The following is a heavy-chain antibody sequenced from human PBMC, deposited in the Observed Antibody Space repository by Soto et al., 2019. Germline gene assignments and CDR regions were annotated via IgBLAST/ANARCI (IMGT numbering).Heavy chain of an antibody. CDR2: IYYSEST. D-gene: IGHD3-16*01. CDR1: GGSISSSSYY. Sequence: SETLSLTCTVSGGSISSSSYYWGWIRQPPGKGLEWIGSIYYSESTYYNPSLKSRVTISVDTSKNQFSLKLSSVTAADTAVYYCARQGVLRVGEYYYYGMDVWGQGTTVTVSS. J-gene: IGHJ6*02. CDR3: ARQGVLRVGEYYYYGMDV. V-gene: IGHV4-39*01.